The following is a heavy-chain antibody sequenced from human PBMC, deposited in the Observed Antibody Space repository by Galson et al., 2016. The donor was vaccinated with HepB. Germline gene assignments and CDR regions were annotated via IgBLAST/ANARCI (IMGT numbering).Heavy chain of an antibody. CDR1: GFSFSDYY. D-gene: IGHD6-19*01. CDR2: IRYSGDPM. J-gene: IGHJ4*02. CDR3: AKGHSGYFDY. Sequence: SLRLSCAASGFSFSDYYMAWIRQAPGKGLEWVSHIRYSGDPMSYADSVMGRFTISRDNAKNSLFLQMDRLRAEDAAVYYCAKGHSGYFDYWGQGTLVTVSS. V-gene: IGHV3-11*01.